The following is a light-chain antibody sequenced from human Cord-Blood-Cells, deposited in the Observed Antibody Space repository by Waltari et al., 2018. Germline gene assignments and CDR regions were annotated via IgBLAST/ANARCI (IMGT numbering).Light chain of an antibody. CDR2: EVS. J-gene: IGLJ3*02. CDR3: SSYTSSSTWV. Sequence: QSALTQPASVSGSPGPSITLSCTGTSSDVGGYNYVSWYQQHPGKAPKLMIYEVSNRPSGVSNRFSDSKSGNTASLTISGLQAEDEADYYCSSYTSSSTWVFGGGTKLTVL. V-gene: IGLV2-14*01. CDR1: SSDVGGYNY.